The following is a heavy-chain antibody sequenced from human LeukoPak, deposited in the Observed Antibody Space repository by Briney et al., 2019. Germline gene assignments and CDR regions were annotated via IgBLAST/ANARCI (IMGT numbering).Heavy chain of an antibody. V-gene: IGHV4-39*01. CDR1: GGSISSSSYY. J-gene: IGHJ4*02. Sequence: EPSETLSLTCTVSGGSISSSSYYRGWIRQPPGKGLEWIGSINYSGSTYYNPSLKSRVTISIDTSENQFSLKLASVTAADTAVYYCARQIGAGRWSFDYWGQGTLVTVSS. CDR2: INYSGST. CDR3: ARQIGAGRWSFDY. D-gene: IGHD4-23*01.